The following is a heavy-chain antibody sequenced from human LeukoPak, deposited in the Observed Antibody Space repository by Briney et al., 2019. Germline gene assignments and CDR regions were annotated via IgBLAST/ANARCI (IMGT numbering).Heavy chain of an antibody. CDR2: IGISSGNT. CDR3: ARDHNYAFDN. J-gene: IGHJ4*02. CDR1: GFPFIDYS. D-gene: IGHD1-1*01. Sequence: PGGSLRLSCAASGFPFIDYSMNWVRQAPGKGLEWISYIGISSGNTKYAGSVKGRFTISRDYAKNSLYLQMNSLRVEDTAVYFCARDHNYAFDNWGQGTLVTVSS. V-gene: IGHV3-11*06.